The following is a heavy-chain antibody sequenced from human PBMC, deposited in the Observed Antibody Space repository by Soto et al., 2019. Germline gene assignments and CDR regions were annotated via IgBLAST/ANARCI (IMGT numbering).Heavy chain of an antibody. Sequence: QVQLVQSGAEVKKPGSSVKVSCKASGGTFSSHAVNWVRQAPGQGLEWMGGIIPIFGTTKYAQRFQDRVTFTADESTGTAYMDLSSLRSEDTAVYFCTSGERRYFDYWGQGTLVSVSS. CDR1: GGTFSSHA. CDR2: IIPIFGTT. D-gene: IGHD3-10*01. CDR3: TSGERRYFDY. J-gene: IGHJ4*02. V-gene: IGHV1-69*13.